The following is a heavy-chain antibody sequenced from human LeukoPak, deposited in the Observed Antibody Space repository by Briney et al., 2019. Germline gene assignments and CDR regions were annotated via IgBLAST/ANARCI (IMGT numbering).Heavy chain of an antibody. D-gene: IGHD6-6*01. CDR1: GFTFSSYG. V-gene: IGHV3-30*18. CDR2: ISYDGSNK. Sequence: GGSLRLSCAASGFTFSSYGMHWVRQAPGKGLEWVAVISYDGSNKYYADSVKGRFTISRDNSKNTLYLQMNSLRAEDTAVYYCAKDRPGSSNFDYWGQGTLVTVSS. J-gene: IGHJ4*02. CDR3: AKDRPGSSNFDY.